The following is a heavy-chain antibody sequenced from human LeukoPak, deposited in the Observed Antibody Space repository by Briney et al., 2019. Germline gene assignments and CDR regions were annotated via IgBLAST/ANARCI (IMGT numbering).Heavy chain of an antibody. CDR2: MNPNSGNT. J-gene: IGHJ3*02. CDR3: ARDIVGDAFDI. CDR1: GYTFTSHD. V-gene: IGHV1-8*03. Sequence: ASVEVSCKASGYTFTSHDINWVRQATGQGLEWMGWMNPNSGNTGYAQKFQGRVTITRNTSISTAYMELSNLRSEDTAVYYCARDIVGDAFDIWGQGTMVTVSS. D-gene: IGHD3-22*01.